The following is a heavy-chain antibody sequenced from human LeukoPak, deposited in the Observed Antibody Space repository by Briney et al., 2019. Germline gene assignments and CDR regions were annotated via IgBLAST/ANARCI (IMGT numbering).Heavy chain of an antibody. V-gene: IGHV3-7*04. Sequence: PGGSLRLSCAASGFTFSTYWMTWVRQAPGKGLEWVANIKQDGSENYYVDSVKGRFTVSRDNAKNSLYLQMNSLGAEDTAVYYCARGSAWSCHWGQGTLVSVSS. CDR2: IKQDGSEN. CDR1: GFTFSTYW. J-gene: IGHJ4*02. CDR3: ARGSAWSCH. D-gene: IGHD1-26*01.